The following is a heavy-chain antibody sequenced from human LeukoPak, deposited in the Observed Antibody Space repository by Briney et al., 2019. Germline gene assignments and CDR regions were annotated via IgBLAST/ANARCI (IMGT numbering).Heavy chain of an antibody. V-gene: IGHV3-23*01. D-gene: IGHD5-24*01. J-gene: IGHJ6*03. CDR1: GFTFSTYA. CDR2: IGGSGGSI. Sequence: QPGGSLRLSCAASGFTFSTYAMSWVRQAPGKGLEWLSVIGGSGGSISYIDSVKGRFTISRDNAKNSLYLQMNSLRAEDTALYYCAREMATITHYYYYMDVWGKGTTVTVSS. CDR3: AREMATITHYYYYMDV.